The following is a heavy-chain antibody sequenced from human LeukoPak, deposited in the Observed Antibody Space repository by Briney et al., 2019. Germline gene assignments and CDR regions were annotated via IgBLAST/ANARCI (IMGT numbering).Heavy chain of an antibody. CDR3: ARDGGYSSSWYDYYYYMDV. D-gene: IGHD6-13*01. Sequence: ASVKDSCKASVDTFTSYYMHWVRQAPGQGLEWMGLINPSGGSTRSAQKFQGRVTMTRDTSTSTVYMELSSLRSEDTAVYYCARDGGYSSSWYDYYYYMDVWGKGTTVTVSS. CDR2: INPSGGST. CDR1: VDTFTSYY. V-gene: IGHV1-46*01. J-gene: IGHJ6*03.